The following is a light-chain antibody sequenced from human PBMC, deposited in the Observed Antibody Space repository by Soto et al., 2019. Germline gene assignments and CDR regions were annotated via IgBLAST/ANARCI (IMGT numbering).Light chain of an antibody. Sequence: EIVLTQSPGTLSLSPGERATLSCRASQSLSSSYLAWYQHKPGQAPRLLIYGASSRATGIPDRFSGSGSGTDFNLTISRLEPEDFAVYYCQQYGGSPKTFGQGTKVEIK. V-gene: IGKV3-20*01. CDR3: QQYGGSPKT. CDR1: QSLSSSY. J-gene: IGKJ1*01. CDR2: GAS.